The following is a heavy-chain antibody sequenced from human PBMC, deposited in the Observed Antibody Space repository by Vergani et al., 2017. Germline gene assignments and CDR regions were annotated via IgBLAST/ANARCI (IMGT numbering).Heavy chain of an antibody. V-gene: IGHV4-39*01. CDR3: ARHLRWELLSAFDS. CDR2: IYYSGNT. J-gene: IGHJ3*02. Sequence: QVKLQESGPGLVKPSETLYLNCTVSGDSISSSSYYWGWVRQPPGKGLEWIGSIYYSGNTYYNPSLKSRVTISVDTSKNHFSLKLNSVTAADTAVYYCARHLRWELLSAFDSWGQGTMVTVSS. D-gene: IGHD1-26*01. CDR1: GDSISSSSYY.